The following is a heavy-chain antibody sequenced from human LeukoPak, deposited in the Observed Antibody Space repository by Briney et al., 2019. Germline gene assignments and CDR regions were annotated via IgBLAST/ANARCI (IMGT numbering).Heavy chain of an antibody. CDR2: INHSGST. V-gene: IGHV4-34*01. CDR3: AKNGQSGFSFDP. D-gene: IGHD3-3*01. J-gene: IGHJ5*02. Sequence: SETLSLTCAVYGGSFSGYYWSWIRQPPGKGLEWIGEINHSGSTNYNPSLKSRVTISADTSKNQFSLKLNSVTAADTAVYYCAKNGQSGFSFDPRGQGTLVTVSS. CDR1: GGSFSGYY.